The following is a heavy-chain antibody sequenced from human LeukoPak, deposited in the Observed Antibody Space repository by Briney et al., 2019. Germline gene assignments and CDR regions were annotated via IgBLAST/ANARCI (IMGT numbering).Heavy chain of an antibody. CDR2: IYYSGST. D-gene: IGHD2-2*02. Sequence: SETLSPTCTVSGGSISSGGYYWSWIRQHPGKGLEWIGYIYYSGSTYYNPSLKSRVTISVDTSKNQFSLKLSSVTAADTAVYYCARVVVVPAAILRAFDIWGQGTMVTVSS. CDR1: GGSISSGGYY. CDR3: ARVVVVPAAILRAFDI. V-gene: IGHV4-31*03. J-gene: IGHJ3*02.